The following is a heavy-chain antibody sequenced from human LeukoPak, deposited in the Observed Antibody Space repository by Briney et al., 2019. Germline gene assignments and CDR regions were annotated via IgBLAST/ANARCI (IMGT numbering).Heavy chain of an antibody. CDR2: INHSGST. V-gene: IGHV4-34*01. CDR1: GGSFSGYY. Sequence: PSETLSLTCAVYGGSFSGYYWSWIRQPPGKGLEWIGEINHSGSTNYNPSLKGRVTISVDTSKNQFSLKLSSVTAADTAVYYCARDSQAYCSGGRCSMFDYWGQGNLVTVSS. J-gene: IGHJ4*02. D-gene: IGHD2-15*01. CDR3: ARDSQAYCSGGRCSMFDY.